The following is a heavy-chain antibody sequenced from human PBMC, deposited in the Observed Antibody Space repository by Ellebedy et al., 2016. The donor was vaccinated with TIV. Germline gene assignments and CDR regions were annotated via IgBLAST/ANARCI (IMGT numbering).Heavy chain of an antibody. Sequence: GGSLRLSXAASGFTFSNAWMSWVRQAPGKGLEWVANIKEGGSERYYVDSVKGRFTISRDNARNSLYLQMSSLRAEDTAVYYCARDGHGGWFDPWGQGTLVTVSS. CDR3: ARDGHGGWFDP. D-gene: IGHD3-10*01. CDR2: IKEGGSER. V-gene: IGHV3-7*01. CDR1: GFTFSNAW. J-gene: IGHJ5*02.